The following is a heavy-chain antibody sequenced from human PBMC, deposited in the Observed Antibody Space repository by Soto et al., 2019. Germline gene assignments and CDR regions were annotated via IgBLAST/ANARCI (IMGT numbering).Heavy chain of an antibody. D-gene: IGHD6-13*01. CDR1: GGTFSSYA. CDR2: IIPIFGTA. Sequence: ASVKVSCKASGGTFSSYAISWVRQAPGQGLEWMGGIIPIFGTANYAQKFQGRVTITADESTSTAYMELSSLRSEDTAVYYCARVLAGPNWFDPWGQEPWSPSPQ. CDR3: ARVLAGPNWFDP. J-gene: IGHJ5*02. V-gene: IGHV1-69*13.